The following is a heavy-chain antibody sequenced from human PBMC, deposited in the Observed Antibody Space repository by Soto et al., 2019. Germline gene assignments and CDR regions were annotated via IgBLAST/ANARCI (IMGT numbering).Heavy chain of an antibody. Sequence: PGGSLRLSCAASGFTFSSYAMSWVRQAPGKGLEWVSAISGSGSSTYYADSVKGRFTISRDNSKNTLYLQMNSLRAEDTAVYYCAKGAARYYYYYMDVWGKGTTVTVSS. CDR1: GFTFSSYA. CDR3: AKGAARYYYYYMDV. J-gene: IGHJ6*03. CDR2: ISGSGSST. V-gene: IGHV3-23*01. D-gene: IGHD6-6*01.